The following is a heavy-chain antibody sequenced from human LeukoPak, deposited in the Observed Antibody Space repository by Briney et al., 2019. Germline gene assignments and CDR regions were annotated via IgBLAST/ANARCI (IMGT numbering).Heavy chain of an antibody. CDR2: ISGSGGST. Sequence: GGSLRLSCAASGFTFSSYGMHWVRQAPGKGLEWVSAISGSGGSTYYADSVKGRFTISRDNSKNTLYLQMNSLRAEDTAVYYCARHYDSNSYGPGYWGQGTLVTVSS. CDR3: ARHYDSNSYGPGY. D-gene: IGHD3-22*01. CDR1: GFTFSSYG. V-gene: IGHV3-23*01. J-gene: IGHJ4*01.